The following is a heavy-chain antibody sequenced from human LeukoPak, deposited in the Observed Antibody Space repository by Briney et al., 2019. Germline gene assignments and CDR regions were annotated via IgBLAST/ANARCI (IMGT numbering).Heavy chain of an antibody. CDR3: ATVPMYYYDSSGYYPGY. CDR1: GYTLTELS. J-gene: IGHJ4*02. CDR2: FDPEDGET. V-gene: IGHV1-24*01. D-gene: IGHD3-22*01. Sequence: ASVKVSCKVSGYTLTELSMHWVRQAPGKGLEWMGGFDPEDGETIYAQKFQGRVTMTEDTSTDTAYMELSSLRSEDTAVYYCATVPMYYYDSSGYYPGYWGQRTLVTVSS.